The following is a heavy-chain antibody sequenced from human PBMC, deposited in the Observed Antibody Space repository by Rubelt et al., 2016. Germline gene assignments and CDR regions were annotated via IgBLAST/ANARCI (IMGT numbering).Heavy chain of an antibody. J-gene: IGHJ4*02. Sequence: LESGGGLVQPGGSLRLSCATSGFTFNTYAMIWVRQAPGKGLEWVSHISGSGPTTYYAESVRGRFAISTDSSKNTLFLQMNSLRAEDTALYYCAKWKMVVTTRGFDDWGQGTLVTVCS. CDR3: AKWKMVVTTRGFDD. CDR1: GFTFNTYA. V-gene: IGHV3-23*01. CDR2: ISGSGPTT. D-gene: IGHD2-21*02.